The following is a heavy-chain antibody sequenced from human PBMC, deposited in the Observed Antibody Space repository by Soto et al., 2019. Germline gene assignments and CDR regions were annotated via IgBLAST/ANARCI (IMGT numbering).Heavy chain of an antibody. J-gene: IGHJ5*02. CDR3: ARDNLGVVVAAGYNWFDP. D-gene: IGHD2-15*01. Sequence: QVQLVQSGAEVKKPGASVKVSCKASGYTFTSYGISWVRQAPGQVLEWMGWISAYNGNTNYAQKLQGRVTMTTDTSTSTAYMELWSLRSDDTAVYYCARDNLGVVVAAGYNWFDPWGQGTLVTVSS. CDR1: GYTFTSYG. V-gene: IGHV1-18*01. CDR2: ISAYNGNT.